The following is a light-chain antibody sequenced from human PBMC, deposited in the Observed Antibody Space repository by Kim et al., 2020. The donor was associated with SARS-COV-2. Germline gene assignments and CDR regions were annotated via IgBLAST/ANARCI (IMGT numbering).Light chain of an antibody. CDR1: QSVSSSY. V-gene: IGKV3-20*01. CDR2: DAS. Sequence: LSPGERPTPSCRASQSVSSSYLAWYQQKPGQAPRLLIYDASIRATGIPDRFSGSGSGTDFTLTISRLEPEDFAVYYCQQYDTSPYTFGQGTKLEI. CDR3: QQYDTSPYT. J-gene: IGKJ2*01.